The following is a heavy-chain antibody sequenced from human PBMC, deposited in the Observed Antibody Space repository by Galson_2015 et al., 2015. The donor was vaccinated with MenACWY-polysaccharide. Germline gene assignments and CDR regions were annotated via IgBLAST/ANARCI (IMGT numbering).Heavy chain of an antibody. J-gene: IGHJ4*02. CDR1: GFTFSNYA. CDR3: ARVRYSTGKYQFDY. V-gene: IGHV3-23*01. D-gene: IGHD2-2*01. Sequence: SLRLSCPASGFTFSNYAMSWVRQAPGKGLEWVSTIGGSGSNTHYADSVKGRFTISRDNSKNTLSLQMNSLRAEDTAVYYCARVRYSTGKYQFDYWGQGTLVAVSS. CDR2: IGGSGSNT.